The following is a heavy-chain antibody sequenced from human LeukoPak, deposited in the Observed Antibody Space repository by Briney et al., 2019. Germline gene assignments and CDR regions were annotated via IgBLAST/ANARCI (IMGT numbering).Heavy chain of an antibody. Sequence: SETLSLTCTVSGYSISSGYYWGWIRQPPGKGLEWIGSIYHSGSTYYNPSLKSRVTISVDTSKNQFSLKLRSVTAADTAVYYCARVYYDSSGYYHYYYYMDVWGKGTTVTVSS. D-gene: IGHD3-22*01. CDR1: GYSISSGYY. V-gene: IGHV4-38-2*02. J-gene: IGHJ6*03. CDR3: ARVYYDSSGYYHYYYYMDV. CDR2: IYHSGST.